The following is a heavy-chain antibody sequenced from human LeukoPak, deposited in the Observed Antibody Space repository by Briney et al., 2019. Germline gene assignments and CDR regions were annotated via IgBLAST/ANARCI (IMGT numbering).Heavy chain of an antibody. J-gene: IGHJ4*02. CDR3: ARPRHCSGASCYSPNYYFDY. Sequence: ASVKVSCKASGYTFTGYYMHGVRQAPGQGLEWMGWINPNSGGTNYQGTVTMTRDTSISTAYMELSRLRSDDTAVYYCARPRHCSGASCYSPNYYFDYWGQGTLVTVSS. D-gene: IGHD2-15*01. V-gene: IGHV1-2*02. CDR1: GYTFTGYY. CDR2: INPNSGGT.